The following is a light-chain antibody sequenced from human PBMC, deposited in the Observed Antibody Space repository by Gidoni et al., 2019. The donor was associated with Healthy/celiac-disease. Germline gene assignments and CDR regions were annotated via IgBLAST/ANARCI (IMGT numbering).Light chain of an antibody. CDR1: SSDVGSYNL. CDR2: EGS. Sequence: QSALTQPASVSGSPGHSITISCTGTSSDVGSYNLVSWYQQQPCKAPKLMIYEGSKRPSGVSNRFSGSKSGNTASLTISGLQAEDEADYYCCSYAGSSTSYVFGTGTKVTVL. CDR3: CSYAGSSTSYV. V-gene: IGLV2-23*01. J-gene: IGLJ1*01.